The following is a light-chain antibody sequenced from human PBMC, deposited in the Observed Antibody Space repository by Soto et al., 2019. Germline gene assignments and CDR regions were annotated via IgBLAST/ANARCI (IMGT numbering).Light chain of an antibody. V-gene: IGLV2-14*01. Sequence: QSVLTQPASVSGSLGQSITISCTGTSRDVGGYNYISWHQVRPGKAPKLIIYEVNNRPSGVSDRFSGSKSGNTASLTISRLQADDETDYYCTSFTSIKTHVFGTGTRVTVL. CDR2: EVN. CDR3: TSFTSIKTHV. J-gene: IGLJ1*01. CDR1: SRDVGGYNY.